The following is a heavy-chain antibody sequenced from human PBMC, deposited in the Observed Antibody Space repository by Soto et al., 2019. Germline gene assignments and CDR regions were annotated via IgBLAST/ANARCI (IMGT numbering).Heavy chain of an antibody. CDR1: GGSFSGYA. D-gene: IGHD3-9*01. CDR3: ARALHINDILNGSHAYYYYYYGMDV. CDR2: TIPIFGTA. J-gene: IGHJ6*02. Sequence: SVKVSCKACGGSFSGYAITWVRHARGQELEWMAGTIPIFGTANHAQKFQGRVTITADKCTSTAYMELSSLRSEDTPVYYCARALHINDILNGSHAYYYYYYGMDVWGQGTTVTVSS. V-gene: IGHV1-69*06.